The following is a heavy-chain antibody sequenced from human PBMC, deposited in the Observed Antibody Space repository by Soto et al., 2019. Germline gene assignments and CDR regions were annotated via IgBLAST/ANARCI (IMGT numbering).Heavy chain of an antibody. D-gene: IGHD5-18*01. V-gene: IGHV3-23*01. CDR3: AKKRGYSSGPDPGVGMDV. J-gene: IGHJ6*02. CDR1: GFTFSSYA. CDR2: ISGSGGST. Sequence: GGSLRLSCAASGFTFSSYAMSWVRQAPGKGLEWVSAISGSGGSTYYADFVKGRFTISRDNSKNTLYLQMNSLRAEDTAVYYCAKKRGYSSGPDPGVGMDVWGQGTTVTVSS.